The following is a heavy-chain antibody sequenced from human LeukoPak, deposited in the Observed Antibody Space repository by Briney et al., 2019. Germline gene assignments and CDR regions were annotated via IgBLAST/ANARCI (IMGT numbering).Heavy chain of an antibody. D-gene: IGHD4-23*01. CDR3: ARKVAHGGRNFDY. V-gene: IGHV4-39*01. Sequence: NPSETLSLTCSVSGGSISSTSYYWGWIRQPPGKGLEWIGSIYYSGSAYYNPSLKSRVTISVDTSKSQFSLKVNSVTAADTAVYYCARKVAHGGRNFDYWGQGTLVTVSS. CDR1: GGSISSTSYY. CDR2: IYYSGSA. J-gene: IGHJ4*02.